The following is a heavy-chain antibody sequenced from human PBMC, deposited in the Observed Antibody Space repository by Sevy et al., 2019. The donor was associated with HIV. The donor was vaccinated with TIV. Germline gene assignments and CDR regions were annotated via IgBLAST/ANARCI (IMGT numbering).Heavy chain of an antibody. D-gene: IGHD3-10*01. V-gene: IGHV1-24*01. J-gene: IGHJ4*02. CDR3: ATGTYGSGSYSDY. Sequence: ASVKVSCKVSGYTLTELSMHWVRQAPGKGLEWMGGFDPEDGETIYAQKFQGRVTMTEDTSTDTAYMELSSLRSEDTAAYYCATGTYGSGSYSDYWGQGTLVTVSS. CDR1: GYTLTELS. CDR2: FDPEDGET.